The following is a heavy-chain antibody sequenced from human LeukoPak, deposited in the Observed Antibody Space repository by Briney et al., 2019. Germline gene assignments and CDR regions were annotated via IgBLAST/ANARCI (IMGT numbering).Heavy chain of an antibody. Sequence: GGSLRLFCAASGFTFDDYAMHWVRQAPGKGLEGVSGISWNSGSIGYADSVKGRFTISRDNAKNSLYLQMNSLRAEDTALYYCAKDPYPGGGDYGFYYGMDVWGQGTTVTVSS. D-gene: IGHD4-17*01. CDR3: AKDPYPGGGDYGFYYGMDV. J-gene: IGHJ6*02. CDR1: GFTFDDYA. CDR2: ISWNSGSI. V-gene: IGHV3-9*01.